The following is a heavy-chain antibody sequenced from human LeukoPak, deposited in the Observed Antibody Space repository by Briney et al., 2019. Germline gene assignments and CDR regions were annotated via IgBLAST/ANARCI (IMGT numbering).Heavy chain of an antibody. CDR2: ISYDGSNK. J-gene: IGHJ5*02. D-gene: IGHD3-3*01. CDR1: GFTFSSYA. Sequence: GGSLRLSCAASGFTFSSYAMHWVRQAPGKGLEWVAVISYDGSNKYYADSVKGRFTISRDNAKNSLYLRMNSLRAEDTAVYYCARVSSGYYTPNWFDPWGQGTLVTVSS. V-gene: IGHV3-30*04. CDR3: ARVSSGYYTPNWFDP.